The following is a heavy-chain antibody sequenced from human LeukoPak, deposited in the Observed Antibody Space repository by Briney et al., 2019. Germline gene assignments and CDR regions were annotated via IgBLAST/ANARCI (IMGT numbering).Heavy chain of an antibody. CDR2: SSSSRSYI. J-gene: IGHJ4*02. Sequence: GGSLRLSCAASGFTFSSYSMNWVRQAPGKGLEWVSSSSSSRSYIFYAGSVKGRFTISRDTSKNTLYLQMNSLRPEDTALYFCAIGADYCFPNWGQGTLVTVPS. CDR3: AIGADYCFPN. D-gene: IGHD2/OR15-2a*01. CDR1: GFTFSSYS. V-gene: IGHV3-21*01.